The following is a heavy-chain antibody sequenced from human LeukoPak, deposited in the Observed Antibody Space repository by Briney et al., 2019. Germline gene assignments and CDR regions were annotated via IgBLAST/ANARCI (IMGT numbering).Heavy chain of an antibody. Sequence: ASVTVSCKASGYTFNSYDINWVRQARGQGLEWMGWINPDSGGTNYAQKFQGRVTMTRDTSISTAYMELSRLRSDDTAVYYCARDLVPPYSGYPDYWGQGTLVTVSS. CDR2: INPDSGGT. CDR1: GYTFNSYD. J-gene: IGHJ4*02. CDR3: ARDLVPPYSGYPDY. V-gene: IGHV1-2*02. D-gene: IGHD3-22*01.